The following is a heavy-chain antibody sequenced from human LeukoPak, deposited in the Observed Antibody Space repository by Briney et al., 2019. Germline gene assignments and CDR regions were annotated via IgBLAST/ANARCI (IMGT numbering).Heavy chain of an antibody. Sequence: PSETLSLTCTGSGVTISSYCWSWIRQPPGKGLEWIGSISYGGNTNYNPSLKSRVTTSVDTSKNQFSLQLSSVTAADTAVYYCARGADTAMAFAYWGQGTLVTVSS. J-gene: IGHJ4*02. CDR2: ISYGGNT. CDR1: GVTISSYC. V-gene: IGHV4-59*01. CDR3: ARGADTAMAFAY. D-gene: IGHD5-18*01.